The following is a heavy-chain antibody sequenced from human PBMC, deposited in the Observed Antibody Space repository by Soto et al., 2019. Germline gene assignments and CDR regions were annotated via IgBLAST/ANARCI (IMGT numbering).Heavy chain of an antibody. CDR3: ARDTAVAGGKMGFDY. V-gene: IGHV3-33*01. J-gene: IGHJ4*02. D-gene: IGHD6-19*01. CDR2: IWYDGSNK. Sequence: VAVIWYDGSNKYYADSVKGRFTISRDNSKNTLYLQMNSLRAEDTAVYYCARDTAVAGGKMGFDYWGQGTLVTVSS.